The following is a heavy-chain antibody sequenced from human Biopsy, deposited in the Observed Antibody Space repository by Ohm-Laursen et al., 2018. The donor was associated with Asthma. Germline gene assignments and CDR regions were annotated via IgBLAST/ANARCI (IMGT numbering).Heavy chain of an antibody. V-gene: IGHV4-30-2*06. Sequence: QTLSLTCAVSGDSIDSGDYSWTWIRQSPGVGLEWIGYIYRNGYTYYNPTLKNRVTISIDRSKNQFSPRLRSVTAADTAVYYCARGWNCGGDCYSLDSWGQGTLVTVSS. J-gene: IGHJ4*02. CDR1: GDSIDSGDYS. CDR2: IYRNGYT. CDR3: ARGWNCGGDCYSLDS. D-gene: IGHD2-21*02.